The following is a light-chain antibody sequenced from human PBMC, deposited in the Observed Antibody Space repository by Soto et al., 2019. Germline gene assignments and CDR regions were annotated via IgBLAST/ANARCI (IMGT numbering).Light chain of an antibody. J-gene: IGLJ2*01. V-gene: IGLV1-44*01. Sequence: QSVLTQPPSASGTPGQRVTISCSGSSSNMGTNTVNWYQQLPRAAPKLLIYSDNQRPSGVPDRFSRSKSGTSASLAITGLQSEDEADYYCAAWDGSLNHILFGGGTKLTVL. CDR3: AAWDGSLNHIL. CDR2: SDN. CDR1: SSNMGTNT.